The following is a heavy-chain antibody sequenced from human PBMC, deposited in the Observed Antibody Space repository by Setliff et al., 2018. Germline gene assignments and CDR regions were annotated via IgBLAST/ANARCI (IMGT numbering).Heavy chain of an antibody. CDR1: GFTFKTYS. CDR3: ATFRGYTYGYDY. V-gene: IGHV1-18*01. D-gene: IGHD5-18*01. CDR2: ISGYNSNT. Sequence: ASVKVSCKASGFTFKTYSFSWIRQAPGQGLEWVGWISGYNSNTIYAQNFQGRATMTTDASTNTAYMELRSLGSDDTAVYYCATFRGYTYGYDYWGQGTLVTVSS. J-gene: IGHJ4*02.